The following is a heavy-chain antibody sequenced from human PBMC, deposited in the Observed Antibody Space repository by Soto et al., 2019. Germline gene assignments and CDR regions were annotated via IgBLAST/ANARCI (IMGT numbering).Heavy chain of an antibody. CDR2: IWYDGSNK. Sequence: GGSLRLSCAASGFTFSSYGMHWVRQAPGKGLEWVAVIWYDGSNKYYADSVKGRFTISRDNSKNTLYLQMNSLRAEDTAVYYCARTYCSGGSCMYYYYMDVWGKGTTVTVSS. V-gene: IGHV3-33*01. D-gene: IGHD2-15*01. CDR1: GFTFSSYG. CDR3: ARTYCSGGSCMYYYYMDV. J-gene: IGHJ6*03.